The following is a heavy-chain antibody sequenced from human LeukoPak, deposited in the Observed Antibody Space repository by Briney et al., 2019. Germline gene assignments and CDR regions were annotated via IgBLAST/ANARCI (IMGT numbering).Heavy chain of an antibody. CDR3: ASVTFGGVDNDY. CDR2: ISSSSSYI. Sequence: GGSLRLSCAASGFTFSSYSMNWVRQAPGKGLGWVSSISSSSSYIYYADSVKGRFTISRDNAKNSLYLQMNSLRAEDTAVYYCASVTFGGVDNDYWGRGTLVTVSS. D-gene: IGHD3-16*01. J-gene: IGHJ4*02. CDR1: GFTFSSYS. V-gene: IGHV3-21*01.